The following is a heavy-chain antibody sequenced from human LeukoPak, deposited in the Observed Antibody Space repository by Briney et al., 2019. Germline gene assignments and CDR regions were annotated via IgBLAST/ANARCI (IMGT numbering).Heavy chain of an antibody. V-gene: IGHV4-61*02. CDR2: IYTSGST. CDR1: GGSISSGSYY. D-gene: IGHD3-3*01. CDR3: ARDLYDFWSGYYGY. J-gene: IGHJ4*02. Sequence: SETLSLTCTVSGGSISSGSYYWSWIRQPDGKGLEWIGRIYTSGSTNYNPSLKGRVTISVDTSKNQFSLKLSSVTAADTAVYYCARDLYDFWSGYYGYWGQGTLVTVSS.